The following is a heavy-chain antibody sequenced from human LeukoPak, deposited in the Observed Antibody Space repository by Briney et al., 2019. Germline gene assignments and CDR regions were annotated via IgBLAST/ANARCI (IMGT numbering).Heavy chain of an antibody. CDR2: ISPNSGGT. CDR3: AREVGATFGYYFDY. J-gene: IGHJ4*02. V-gene: IGHV1-2*02. Sequence: ASVKVSCKASGYTFTAYYIHWVRQAPGQGLEYMGWISPNSGGTNYAQKLQGRVTMTTDTSTSTAYMELRSLRSDDTAVYYCAREVGATFGYYFDYWGQGTLVTVSS. CDR1: GYTFTAYY. D-gene: IGHD1-26*01.